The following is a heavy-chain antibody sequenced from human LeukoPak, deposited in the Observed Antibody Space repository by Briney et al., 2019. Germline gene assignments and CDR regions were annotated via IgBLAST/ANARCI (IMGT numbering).Heavy chain of an antibody. CDR3: ARYSSSWYGGEPLDY. D-gene: IGHD6-13*01. CDR1: GYTFTSYG. CDR2: ISAYNGNT. Sequence: ASVKVSCKASGYTFTSYGISWVRQAPGQGLEWMGWISAYNGNTNYAQKLQGRVTMTTDTSTSTAYMELRSLRSDDTAVYYCARYSSSWYGGEPLDYWGQGTLVTVSS. J-gene: IGHJ4*02. V-gene: IGHV1-18*01.